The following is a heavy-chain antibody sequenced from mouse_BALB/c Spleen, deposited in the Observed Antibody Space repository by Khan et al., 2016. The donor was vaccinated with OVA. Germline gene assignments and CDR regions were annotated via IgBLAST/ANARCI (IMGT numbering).Heavy chain of an antibody. CDR3: ASWATWYFDV. V-gene: IGHV1-63*02. Sequence: QVQLQQSGGEVIWPGTSVKISCKASGYTFTNYWLGWVRQRPGHGLEWIGDIYPGGYFTNYNEQFKGKATLTVDTSSSTAYLQLSSLTSEDSAVFCCASWATWYFDVWGAGTTVTVSS. J-gene: IGHJ1*01. CDR2: IYPGGYFT. D-gene: IGHD3-1*01. CDR1: GYTFTNYW.